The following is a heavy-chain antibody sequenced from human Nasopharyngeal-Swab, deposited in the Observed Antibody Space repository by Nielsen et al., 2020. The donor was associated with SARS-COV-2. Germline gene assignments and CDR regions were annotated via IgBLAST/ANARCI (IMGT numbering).Heavy chain of an antibody. CDR2: ISGDSDST. Sequence: GESLKISCAASGFTFSNFAMSWVRPAPGKGLEWVSVISGDSDSTYYTDSVRGRFTISRDNSKNTLNLQMNNLRAEDTAIYYCAKDRDSGDDSEEYYHYYGMDVWGQGTTVTVSS. CDR3: AKDRDSGDDSEEYYHYYGMDV. V-gene: IGHV3-23*01. CDR1: GFTFSNFA. D-gene: IGHD5-12*01. J-gene: IGHJ6*02.